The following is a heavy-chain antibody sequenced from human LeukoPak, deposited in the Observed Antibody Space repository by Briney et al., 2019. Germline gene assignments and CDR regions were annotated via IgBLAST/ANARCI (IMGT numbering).Heavy chain of an antibody. D-gene: IGHD2-21*02. Sequence: RGESLKISCKGSGYIFVNYWIVWVRQMPGKGLEWMGTIYPGDSDARYSPSFEGQATFSVDTSISSAYLQWSSLKASDTAVYFCTRHAAQLDRSVVTGFDFWGQGTPVIVSS. V-gene: IGHV5-51*01. CDR3: TRHAAQLDRSVVTGFDF. J-gene: IGHJ4*02. CDR1: GYIFVNYW. CDR2: IYPGDSDA.